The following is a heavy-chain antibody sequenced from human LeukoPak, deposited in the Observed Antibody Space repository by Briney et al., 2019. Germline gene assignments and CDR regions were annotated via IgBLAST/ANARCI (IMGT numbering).Heavy chain of an antibody. CDR2: ISSSSSTV. CDR1: GFTFSNYN. CDR3: ASAGSGLY. J-gene: IGHJ4*02. Sequence: PGGSLRLSCVASGFTFSNYNMNWVRQAPGKGLEWVSYISSSSSTVYYADSVKGRFTISRDNAKNSLYLQMNSLRDEDTAVYYCASAGSGLYWGQGTLVTVSS. D-gene: IGHD6-19*01. V-gene: IGHV3-48*02.